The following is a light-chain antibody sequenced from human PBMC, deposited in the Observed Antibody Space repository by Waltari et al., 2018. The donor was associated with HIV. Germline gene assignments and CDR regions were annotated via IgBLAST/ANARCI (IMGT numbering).Light chain of an antibody. V-gene: IGLV1-47*01. CDR1: TSNIGTNY. Sequence: QSLLTQPPSASGTPGQRVTISCSGSTSNIGTNYVYWYQQLPGTAPKLLIYRNKQRPSGVPDRFSGSKSCTSASLAISGLRSEDEADYYCAAWDDRVSGWLFGGGTKLTVL. J-gene: IGLJ3*02. CDR2: RNK. CDR3: AAWDDRVSGWL.